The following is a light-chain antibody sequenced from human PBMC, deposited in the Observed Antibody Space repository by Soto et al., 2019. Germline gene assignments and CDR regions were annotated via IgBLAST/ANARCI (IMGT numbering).Light chain of an antibody. CDR2: GAS. CDR3: QQYYNWPRT. Sequence: EIVMTHAPATLSVSPGERATLSSRASENIYTNLAWYQQKPGQAPRLLFYGASTRATGLPARFSGTGSGTEFTLTINSLQAEDSAVYYCQQYYNWPRTFGQGTRLELK. J-gene: IGKJ5*01. V-gene: IGKV3-15*01. CDR1: ENIYTN.